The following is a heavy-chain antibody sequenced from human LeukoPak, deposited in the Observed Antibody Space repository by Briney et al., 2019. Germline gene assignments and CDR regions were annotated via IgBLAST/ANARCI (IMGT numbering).Heavy chain of an antibody. CDR3: ARCEWHYYHYYMDV. Sequence: PGGSLRLSCAASGFTFSSYSMNWVRQAPGKGLEWVSSISGSSSYIYYADSVKGRFTISRDNAKNSLYLQMNSLRAEDTAVYYCARCEWHYYHYYMDVWGKGTTVTVSS. CDR2: ISGSSSYI. V-gene: IGHV3-21*01. CDR1: GFTFSSYS. J-gene: IGHJ6*03. D-gene: IGHD3-3*01.